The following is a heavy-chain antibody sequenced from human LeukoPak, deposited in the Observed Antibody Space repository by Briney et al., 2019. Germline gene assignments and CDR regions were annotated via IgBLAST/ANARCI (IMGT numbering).Heavy chain of an antibody. CDR1: GFTISSNY. D-gene: IGHD3-22*01. CDR3: ARAHDRGYYYGFDY. CDR2: IYSGGNT. Sequence: GGSLRLSCAASGFTISSNYMSWVRQAPGKGLEWVSVIYSGGNTYYADSVQGRFTMSRENPENTLYLQMNSLRAEDTAVYYCARAHDRGYYYGFDYWGQGTLVTVSS. V-gene: IGHV3-66*01. J-gene: IGHJ4*02.